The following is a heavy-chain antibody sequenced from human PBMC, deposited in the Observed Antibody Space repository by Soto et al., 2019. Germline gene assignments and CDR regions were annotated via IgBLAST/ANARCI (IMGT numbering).Heavy chain of an antibody. CDR2: IIPIFGTA. J-gene: IGHJ6*02. Sequence: QVQLVQSGAEVKKPGSSVKVSCKASGGTFSSYAISWVRQAPGQGLEWMGGIIPIFGTANYAQKFQGRVTITADESTSTAYMELSRLRSEDTAAYYCARSEGYDFWSGYPDYYYYYGMDVWGQGTTVTVSS. CDR3: ARSEGYDFWSGYPDYYYYYGMDV. CDR1: GGTFSSYA. D-gene: IGHD3-3*01. V-gene: IGHV1-69*01.